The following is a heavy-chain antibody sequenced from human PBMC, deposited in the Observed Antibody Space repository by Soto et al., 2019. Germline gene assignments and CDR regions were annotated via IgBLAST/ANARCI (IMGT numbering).Heavy chain of an antibody. CDR2: ISYDGSDK. CDR3: ANGLGELSPESYDY. CDR1: GFTFSSYA. J-gene: IGHJ4*02. Sequence: QVQLVESGGGVVQPGRSLRLSCAASGFTFSSYAMHWVRQAPGKGLEWVAVISYDGSDKYYADSVKGRFTISRDNSKNTRNLQMNSLRADDTAVYYGANGLGELSPESYDYWGQGTLITVSS. D-gene: IGHD3-16*02. V-gene: IGHV3-30*18.